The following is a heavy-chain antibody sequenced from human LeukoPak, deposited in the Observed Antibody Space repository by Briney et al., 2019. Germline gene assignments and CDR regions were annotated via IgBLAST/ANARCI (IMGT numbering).Heavy chain of an antibody. V-gene: IGHV1-2*02. CDR2: INPNSGDT. D-gene: IGHD3-10*01. Sequence: GAPVKVSCKASGYTFTGYYMHWVRQAPGQGLEWMGWINPNSGDTNSAQKFQDRVTMTRDTSISTAYMELSRLRFDDTAVYYCARGSLRYFDYWGQGTLVTVSS. CDR3: ARGSLRYFDY. CDR1: GYTFTGYY. J-gene: IGHJ4*02.